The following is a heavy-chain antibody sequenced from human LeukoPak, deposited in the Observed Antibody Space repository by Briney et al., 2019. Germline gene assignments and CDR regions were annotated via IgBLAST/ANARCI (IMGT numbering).Heavy chain of an antibody. J-gene: IGHJ1*01. CDR2: ISSNGGST. Sequence: PGGSLRLSCAASGFTFSSYAMHWVRQAPGKGLEYVSAISSNGGSTYYANSVKGRFTISRDNSKNTLYLQMGSLRAEDMAVYYCAKDDRQQRLGEYFQHWGQGTLVTVSS. V-gene: IGHV3-64*01. D-gene: IGHD6-13*01. CDR1: GFTFSSYA. CDR3: AKDDRQQRLGEYFQH.